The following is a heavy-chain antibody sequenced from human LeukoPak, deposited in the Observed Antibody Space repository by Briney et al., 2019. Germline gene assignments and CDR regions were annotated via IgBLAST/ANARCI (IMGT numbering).Heavy chain of an antibody. D-gene: IGHD2/OR15-2a*01. J-gene: IGHJ4*02. CDR3: VSFYETY. Sequence: GGSLRLSCAASGNYWMHWVRQVSGKGLVWVSHINSDGSWTSYADSVKGRFTISKDNAKNTVYLQMNSLRAEDTAVYYCVSFYETYWGRGTLVTVSS. CDR1: GNYW. CDR2: INSDGSWT. V-gene: IGHV3-74*01.